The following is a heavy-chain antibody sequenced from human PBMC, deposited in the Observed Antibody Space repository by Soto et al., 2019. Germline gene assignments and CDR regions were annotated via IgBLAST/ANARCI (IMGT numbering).Heavy chain of an antibody. CDR2: IIPIFGTA. V-gene: IGHV1-69*12. CDR1: GGTFSSYA. J-gene: IGHJ4*02. D-gene: IGHD5-18*01. CDR3: ARVGRGYSYGYTGEFDY. Sequence: QVQLVQSGVEVKKPGSSVKVSCKASGGTFSSYAISWVRQAPGQGLEWMGGIIPIFGTANYAQKFQGRVTITADESTSTADMELRSLRSEDTAVYYCARVGRGYSYGYTGEFDYWGRGTLVTVSS.